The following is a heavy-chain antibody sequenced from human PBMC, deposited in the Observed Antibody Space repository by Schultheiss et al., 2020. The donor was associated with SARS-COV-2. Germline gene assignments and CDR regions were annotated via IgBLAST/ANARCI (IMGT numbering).Heavy chain of an antibody. V-gene: IGHV4-59*08. CDR3: ATADPRVGAPDY. Sequence: SQTLSLTCAVYGGSFSSYYWSWIRQPPGKGLEWIGYIYYSGSTNYNPSLKSRVTISVDTSKNQFSLKLSSVTAADTAVYYCATADPRVGAPDYWGQGTLVTVSS. CDR2: IYYSGST. J-gene: IGHJ4*02. D-gene: IGHD1-26*01. CDR1: GGSFSSYY.